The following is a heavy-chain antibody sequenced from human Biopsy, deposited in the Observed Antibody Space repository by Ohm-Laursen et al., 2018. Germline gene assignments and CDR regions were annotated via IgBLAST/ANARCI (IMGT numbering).Heavy chain of an antibody. CDR2: ITDSGGST. J-gene: IGHJ5*02. V-gene: IGHV3-23*01. CDR1: GFTFSSYG. CDR3: AKGGSITIFGVVINNCFDP. Sequence: SLRLSCAALGFTFSSYGMSWVRQAPGKGLEWVSAITDSGGSTFYADSVKGRFTIPRDNSKNTLYLQMNSVRADDTAIYYCAKGGSITIFGVVINNCFDPWGQGTRVTVSS. D-gene: IGHD3-3*01.